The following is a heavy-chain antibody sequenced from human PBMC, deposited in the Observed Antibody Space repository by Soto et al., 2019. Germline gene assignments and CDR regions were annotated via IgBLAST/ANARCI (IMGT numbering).Heavy chain of an antibody. CDR2: IWYDGSNK. D-gene: IGHD5-12*01. CDR1: GFTFSSYG. CDR3: ARKAKRWLQPDFDY. V-gene: IGHV3-33*01. J-gene: IGHJ4*02. Sequence: PGGSLRLSCAASGFTFSSYGMHWGRQAPGKGLEWVAVIWYDGSNKYYADSVKGRFTISRDNSKNTLYLQMDSLRAEDTAVYYCARKAKRWLQPDFDYWGQGTLVTVS.